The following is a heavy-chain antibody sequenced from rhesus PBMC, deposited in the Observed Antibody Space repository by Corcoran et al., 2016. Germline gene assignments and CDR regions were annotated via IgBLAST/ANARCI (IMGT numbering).Heavy chain of an antibody. CDR2: ISPYNGNQ. CDR3: ARAPATGSLDV. V-gene: IGHV1-180*01. Sequence: QVQLVQSGDDIKQPGASVKLSCKASGYAFTSYYMHWVREGPGPGLEWIALISPYNGNQVSAQNFQSRVTITTDTATSTGYMELSSLRSDDTAVYYCARAPATGSLDVWGRGVLVTVSS. CDR1: GYAFTSYY. D-gene: IGHD2-21*01. J-gene: IGHJ5-2*02.